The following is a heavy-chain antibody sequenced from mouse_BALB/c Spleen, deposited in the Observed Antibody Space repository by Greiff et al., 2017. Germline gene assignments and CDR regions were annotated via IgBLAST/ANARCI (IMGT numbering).Heavy chain of an antibody. CDR3: ARDYYGLDY. CDR2: ISDGGSYT. Sequence: EVKLMESGGGLVKPGGSLKLSCAASGFTFSDYYMYWVRQTPEKRLEWVATISDGGSYTYYPDSVKGRFTISRDNAKNNLYLQMSSLKSEDTAMYYCARDYYGLDYWGQGTTLTVSS. V-gene: IGHV5-4*02. D-gene: IGHD1-1*01. CDR1: GFTFSDYY. J-gene: IGHJ2*01.